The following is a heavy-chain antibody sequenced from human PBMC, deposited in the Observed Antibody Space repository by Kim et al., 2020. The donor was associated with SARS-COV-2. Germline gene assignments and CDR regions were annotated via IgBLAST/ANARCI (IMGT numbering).Heavy chain of an antibody. V-gene: IGHV3-7*01. D-gene: IGHD3-3*01. CDR3: ARWNFYTPDY. CDR2: IKFDESQK. Sequence: GGSLRLSCAASGFNFGIYWMSWARQAPGKGLEWVANIKFDESQKNYVDSVKGRFTISRDNAKNSVFLQMNSLRFEDTGVYFCARWNFYTPDYWGPGTRVSVSS. J-gene: IGHJ4*02. CDR1: GFNFGIYW.